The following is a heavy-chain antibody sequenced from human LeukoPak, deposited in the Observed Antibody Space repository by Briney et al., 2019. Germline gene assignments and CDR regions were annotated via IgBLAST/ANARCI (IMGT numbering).Heavy chain of an antibody. J-gene: IGHJ4*02. CDR2: INHSGST. Sequence: GSLRLSCAASGFTFSSYAMSWIRQPPGKGLEWIGEINHSGSTNYNPSLKSRVTISVDTSKNQFSLKLSSVTAADTAVYYCARVSTMVRGVDYWGQGTLVTVSS. V-gene: IGHV4-34*01. CDR1: GFTFSSYA. D-gene: IGHD3-10*01. CDR3: ARVSTMVRGVDY.